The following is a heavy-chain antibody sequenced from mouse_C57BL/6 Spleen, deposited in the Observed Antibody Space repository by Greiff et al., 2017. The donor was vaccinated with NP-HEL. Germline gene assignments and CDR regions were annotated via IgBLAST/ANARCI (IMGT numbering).Heavy chain of an antibody. V-gene: IGHV1-81*01. J-gene: IGHJ4*01. CDR2: IYPRSGNT. Sequence: VQLQQSGAELARPGASVKLSCKASGYTFTSYGISWVKQRTGQGLEWIGEIYPRSGNTYYNEKFKGKATLTADKSSSTAYMELRSLTSEDSAVYFCARREDYYGSSYVGYYAMDYWGQGTSVTVSS. CDR3: ARREDYYGSSYVGYYAMDY. CDR1: GYTFTSYG. D-gene: IGHD1-1*01.